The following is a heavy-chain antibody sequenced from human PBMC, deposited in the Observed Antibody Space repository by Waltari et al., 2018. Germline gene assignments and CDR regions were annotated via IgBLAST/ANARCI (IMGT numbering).Heavy chain of an antibody. V-gene: IGHV4-38-2*02. J-gene: IGHJ3*02. CDR1: GYSISSGYY. Sequence: QVQLQESGPGLVKPSETLSLTCTVSGYSISSGYYWGWIRQPPGKGLEWIGSIYHSGSTYYNPSLKSRVTISVDTSKNQFSLKLSSVTAADTAVYYCAAGIVGATTGAFDIWGQGTMVTVSS. CDR3: AAGIVGATTGAFDI. D-gene: IGHD1-26*01. CDR2: IYHSGST.